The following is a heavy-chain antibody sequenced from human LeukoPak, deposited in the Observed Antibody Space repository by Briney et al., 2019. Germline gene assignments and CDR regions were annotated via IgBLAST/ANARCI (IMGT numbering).Heavy chain of an antibody. V-gene: IGHV4-34*01. CDR2: INHGGST. Sequence: PSETLSLTCDVYGGSFSGYYWSWIRQPPGKGLEWIGEINHGGSTNYNPSLKSRVTMSVDTSKNQFSLKLSSVTAADTAVYYCARGPLNFDYWGQGTLVTVSS. CDR1: GGSFSGYY. CDR3: ARGPLNFDY. J-gene: IGHJ4*02.